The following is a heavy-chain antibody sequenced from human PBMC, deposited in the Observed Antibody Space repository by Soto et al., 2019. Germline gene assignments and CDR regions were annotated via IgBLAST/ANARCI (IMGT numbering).Heavy chain of an antibody. CDR3: ARRSPLCRWYFDY. CDR2: INQDGSEK. V-gene: IGHV3-7*03. J-gene: IGHJ4*02. Sequence: LRLSFAASGFTFSNYLMSWVRQAPGKGLDWVANINQDGSEKYSVDSAKGRFTISRDNAQTSLYLQMNSLRAEDTAVYYCARRSPLCRWYFDYWGQGALVTVSS. CDR1: GFTFSNYL.